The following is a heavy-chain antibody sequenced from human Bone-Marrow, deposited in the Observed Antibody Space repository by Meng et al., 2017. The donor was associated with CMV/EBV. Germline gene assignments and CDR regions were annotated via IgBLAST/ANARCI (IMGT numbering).Heavy chain of an antibody. V-gene: IGHV1-69*10. CDR1: GGTFSSYA. D-gene: IGHD2-2*02. Sequence: SVKVSCKASGGTFSSYAISWVRQAPGQGLEWMGGIIPILGIANYAQKFQGRVTITADKSTSTAYMELSSLRSDDTAVYYCARLYCSSTSCYTRGDYYYYYGMDVWGQGTTVTSP. CDR2: IIPILGIA. CDR3: ARLYCSSTSCYTRGDYYYYYGMDV. J-gene: IGHJ6*02.